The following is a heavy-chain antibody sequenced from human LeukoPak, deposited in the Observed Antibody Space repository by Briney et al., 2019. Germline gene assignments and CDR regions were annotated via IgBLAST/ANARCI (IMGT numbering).Heavy chain of an antibody. D-gene: IGHD2-2*01. Sequence: SETLSLTCTVSGGSMSSYYWSWIRQPPGKGLEWIRYIYYSGSTNYNPSLKSRVTISVDTSKNLISLKLGSVTAADTAVYYCAGVYCTSTSCYGYYYYAMDVWGKGTTVTVSS. CDR2: IYYSGST. V-gene: IGHV4-59*01. J-gene: IGHJ6*04. CDR1: GGSMSSYY. CDR3: AGVYCTSTSCYGYYYYAMDV.